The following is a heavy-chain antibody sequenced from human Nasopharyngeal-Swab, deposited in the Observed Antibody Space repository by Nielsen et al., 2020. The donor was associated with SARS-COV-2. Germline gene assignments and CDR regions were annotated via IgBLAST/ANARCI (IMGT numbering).Heavy chain of an antibody. CDR2: IYYSGGT. V-gene: IGHV4-31*03. Sequence: SETLSLTCTVSGASISSGGHSWTWIRQYPGRGLEWIGSIYYSGGTHYNPSLQSRLTISFDTSKNQFSLKLSSVTAADTAVYYCAREGLYCSGGSCYPRNWYFDLWGRGTLVTVSS. CDR3: AREGLYCSGGSCYPRNWYFDL. CDR1: GASISSGGHS. J-gene: IGHJ2*01. D-gene: IGHD2-15*01.